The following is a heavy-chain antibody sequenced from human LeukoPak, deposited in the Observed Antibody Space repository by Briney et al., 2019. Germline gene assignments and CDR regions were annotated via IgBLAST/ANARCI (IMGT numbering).Heavy chain of an antibody. CDR3: ARGSYDILTGYYTGDDY. CDR1: GFTFDDYA. J-gene: IGHJ4*02. Sequence: PGGSLRLSCAVSGFTFDDYAMHWVRQAPGKGLEWVSGISWNSGTIGYVDSVKGRFTISRDNAKNSLYLQMNSLRAEDTAVYYCARGSYDILTGYYTGDDYWGQGTLVTVSS. V-gene: IGHV3-9*01. D-gene: IGHD3-9*01. CDR2: ISWNSGTI.